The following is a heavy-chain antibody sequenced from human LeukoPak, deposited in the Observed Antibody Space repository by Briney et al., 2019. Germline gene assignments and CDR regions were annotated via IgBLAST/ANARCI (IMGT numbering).Heavy chain of an antibody. D-gene: IGHD4/OR15-4a*01. CDR1: GGSISSYY. V-gene: IGHV4-4*07. Sequence: PSETLSHTCTVSGGSISSYYCTWIRQPAGKGLEWIGRISTSGSTNYNPSLKSRVTMSVDTSKNQFSLKLSSVTAADTAVYYCAGTSANSGPTLDYWGQGTLVTVSS. CDR2: ISTSGST. CDR3: AGTSANSGPTLDY. J-gene: IGHJ4*02.